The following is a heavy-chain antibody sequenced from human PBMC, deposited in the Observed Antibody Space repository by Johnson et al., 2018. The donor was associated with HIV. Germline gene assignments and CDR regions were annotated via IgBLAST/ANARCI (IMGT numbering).Heavy chain of an antibody. J-gene: IGHJ3*01. Sequence: VQLVESGGGLVQPGGSLRLSCAASGFTFSPYWMNWVRQAPGQGLEWVSVINWDGGSTGSADAVRGRITISSDSDNNTLYLQMNSLRAEDTALYYCARGVSSGYYSNAFDVWGQGTMATVSS. CDR3: ARGVSSGYYSNAFDV. CDR1: GFTFSPYW. V-gene: IGHV3-20*04. D-gene: IGHD3-22*01. CDR2: INWDGGST.